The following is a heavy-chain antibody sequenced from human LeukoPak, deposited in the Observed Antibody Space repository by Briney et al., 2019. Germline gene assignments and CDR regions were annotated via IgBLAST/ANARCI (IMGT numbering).Heavy chain of an antibody. D-gene: IGHD3-10*02. CDR2: ISSSGSTR. V-gene: IGHV3-48*03. J-gene: IGHJ6*04. CDR1: GFTFSSYE. Sequence: GGSLRLSCAASGFTFSSYEMNWVRQAPGKGLEWVSYISSSGSTRYYADSVKGRFTISRDNAKNSLYLQMNSLRAEDTAVYYCAELGITMIGGVWGKGTTVTISS. CDR3: AELGITMIGGV.